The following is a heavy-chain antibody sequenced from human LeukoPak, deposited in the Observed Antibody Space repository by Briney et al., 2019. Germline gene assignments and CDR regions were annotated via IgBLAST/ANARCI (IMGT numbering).Heavy chain of an antibody. CDR2: ISYDGSNK. D-gene: IGHD6-19*01. CDR3: AREHSGWYDCDY. CDR1: GFTFSSYA. V-gene: IGHV3-30*04. Sequence: GESLKISCKGSGFTFSSYAMHWVRQAPGKGLEWVAVISYDGSNKYYADSVKGRFTISRDNSKNTLYLQMNSLRAEDTAVYYCAREHSGWYDCDYWGQGTLVTVSS. J-gene: IGHJ4*02.